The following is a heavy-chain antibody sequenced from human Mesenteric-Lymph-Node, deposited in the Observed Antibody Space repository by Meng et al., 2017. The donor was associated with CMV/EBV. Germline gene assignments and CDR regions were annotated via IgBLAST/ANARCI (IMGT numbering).Heavy chain of an antibody. V-gene: IGHV4-34*01. CDR3: ARHQRWLKSEGGFNY. CDR1: GGSFSGYY. D-gene: IGHD4-23*01. CDR2: INHSGST. J-gene: IGHJ4*02. Sequence: GHVQPWGAGLLKPSGTLSLTSPVYGGSFSGYYWSWIRQPPGKGLEWIGEINHSGSTNYNPSLKSRVTISVDTSKNQFSLKLSSVTAADTAVYYCARHQRWLKSEGGFNYWGQGTLVTVSS.